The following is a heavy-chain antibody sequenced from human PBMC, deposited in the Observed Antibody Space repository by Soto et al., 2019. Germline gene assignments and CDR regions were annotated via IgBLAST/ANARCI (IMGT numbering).Heavy chain of an antibody. CDR3: ATGGRGYSSAPRFYFEY. CDR1: GGFFSSNA. CDR2: ILPIFHTT. Sequence: QVQLVQSGAEVKKPGYSVKVSCQASGGFFSSNAISWVRQAPGQGLEWMGGILPIFHTTHYAQKFQGRVTITADESTSTAYMELSSLKSEDTALYYCATGGRGYSSAPRFYFEYWGQGTLVPVSS. D-gene: IGHD5-18*01. J-gene: IGHJ4*02. V-gene: IGHV1-69*01.